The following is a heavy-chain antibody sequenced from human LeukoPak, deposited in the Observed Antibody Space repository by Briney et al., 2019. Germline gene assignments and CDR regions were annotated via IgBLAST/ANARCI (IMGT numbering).Heavy chain of an antibody. CDR3: ARERGIYYDSSEGGAFDI. Sequence: GASVKVSCKASGYTFTSYDINWVRQATGQGLEWMGWISAYNGNTNYAQKLQGRVTMTTDTSTSTAYMELRSLRSDDTAVYYCARERGIYYDSSEGGAFDIWGQGTMVTVSS. J-gene: IGHJ3*02. CDR2: ISAYNGNT. V-gene: IGHV1-18*01. CDR1: GYTFTSYD. D-gene: IGHD3-22*01.